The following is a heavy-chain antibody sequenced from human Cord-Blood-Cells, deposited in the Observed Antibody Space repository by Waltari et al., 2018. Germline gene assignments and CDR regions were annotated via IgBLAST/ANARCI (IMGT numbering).Heavy chain of an antibody. D-gene: IGHD1-26*01. Sequence: QVQLVESGGGVVQPGRSLRLSCAASGFTFRSYPMHWVRQAPGKGLEWVAVISYDGSNKYYADSVKGRFTISRDNSKNTLYLQMNSLRAEDTAVYYCAREGGGATFDYWGQGTLVTVSS. J-gene: IGHJ4*02. V-gene: IGHV3-30-3*01. CDR2: ISYDGSNK. CDR3: AREGGGATFDY. CDR1: GFTFRSYP.